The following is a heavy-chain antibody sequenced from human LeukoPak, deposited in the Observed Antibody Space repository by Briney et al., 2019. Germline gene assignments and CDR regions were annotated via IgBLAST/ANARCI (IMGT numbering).Heavy chain of an antibody. CDR1: GYTFTSYY. CDR2: INPSGGST. V-gene: IGHV1-46*01. J-gene: IGHJ4*02. CDR3: ARDSGLGKYCGGDCPSYYFDY. Sequence: ASVKASCKASGYTFTSYYTHWVRQAPGQGLEWMGIINPSGGSTSYAQKFQGRVTMTRDTSTSTVYMELSSLRSEDTAVYYCARDSGLGKYCGGDCPSYYFDYWGQGTLVTVSS. D-gene: IGHD2-21*01.